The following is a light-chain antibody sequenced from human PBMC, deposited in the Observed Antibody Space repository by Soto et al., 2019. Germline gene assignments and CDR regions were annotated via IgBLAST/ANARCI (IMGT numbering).Light chain of an antibody. CDR1: QSVYSRY. CDR3: QQYGNSPRS. Sequence: EIVLTQSPGTLSLSPGERATLSCRASQSVYSRYLAWYQQKPGQAPRLLIYGASSRLTGIPERFSGSGSGTEFTLTISRLEPEDVAVYYCQQYGNSPRSFGGGTKVEIK. V-gene: IGKV3-20*01. J-gene: IGKJ4*01. CDR2: GAS.